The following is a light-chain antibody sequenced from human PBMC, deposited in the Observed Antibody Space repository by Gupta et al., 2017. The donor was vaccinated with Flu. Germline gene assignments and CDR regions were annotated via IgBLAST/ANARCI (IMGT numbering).Light chain of an antibody. V-gene: IGKV2-30*01. CDR1: QSLVYNNGITY. CDR3: MRGTHLWT. CDR2: EVS. Sequence: DVVMTQSPLSLPVTLGQPASISCRSSQSLVYNNGITYLNWFQQRPGQSPRRLIYEVSNRDSGVPDICSGSGSGTDFTLKISRVEAEDVGVYYCMRGTHLWTFGQGTRLEI. J-gene: IGKJ2*02.